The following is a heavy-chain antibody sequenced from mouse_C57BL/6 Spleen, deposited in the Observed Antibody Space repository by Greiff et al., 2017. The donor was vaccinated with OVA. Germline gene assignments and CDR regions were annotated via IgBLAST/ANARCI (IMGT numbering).Heavy chain of an antibody. J-gene: IGHJ2*01. D-gene: IGHD4-1*01. Sequence: EVQGVESGGGLVQPGGSLKLSCAASGFTFSDYYMYWVRQTPEKRLEWVAYISNGGGSTYYPDTVKGRFTISRDNAKNTLYLQMSRLKSEDTAMYYCARKGLTGFDYWGQGTTLTVSS. CDR2: ISNGGGST. V-gene: IGHV5-12*01. CDR3: ARKGLTGFDY. CDR1: GFTFSDYY.